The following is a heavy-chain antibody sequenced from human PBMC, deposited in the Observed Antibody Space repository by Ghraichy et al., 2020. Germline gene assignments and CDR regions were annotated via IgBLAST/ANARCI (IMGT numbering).Heavy chain of an antibody. Sequence: SVKVSCKASGGTFSSYAISWVRQAPGQGLEWMGGIIPIFGTANYAQKFQGRVTITADESTSTAYMELSSLRSEDTAVYYCARVYYYDSSGYPEGYVAFDIWGQGTMVTVSS. D-gene: IGHD3-22*01. V-gene: IGHV1-69*13. CDR3: ARVYYYDSSGYPEGYVAFDI. J-gene: IGHJ3*02. CDR1: GGTFSSYA. CDR2: IIPIFGTA.